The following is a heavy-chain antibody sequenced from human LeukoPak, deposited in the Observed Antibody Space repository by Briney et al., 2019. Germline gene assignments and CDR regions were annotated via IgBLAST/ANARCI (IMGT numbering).Heavy chain of an antibody. CDR1: GYTFTSYY. D-gene: IGHD3-16*02. CDR3: AREGNDYVWGSYRYLAMDV. CDR2: INPSGGST. V-gene: IGHV1-46*01. Sequence: GASVKVSCKASGYTFTSYYMHWVRQAPGQGLEWMGIINPSGGSTSYAQKFQGRVTMTRDTSTSTVYMELSSLRSDDTAVYYCAREGNDYVWGSYRYLAMDVWGKGTTVTVSS. J-gene: IGHJ6*03.